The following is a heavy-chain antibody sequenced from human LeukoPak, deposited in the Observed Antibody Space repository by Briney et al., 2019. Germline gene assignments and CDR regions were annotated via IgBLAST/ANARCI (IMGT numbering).Heavy chain of an antibody. Sequence: PSETLSLTCTVSGGSISSYYWTWIRQPPGKGLEWIGYIYYSGSTNYNPSLKSRVTTSVETTKNQFSLKVSSVTAADTAVYYCARDRGYSRSSAYSYGMDVWGQGTTVTVSS. J-gene: IGHJ6*02. CDR1: GGSISSYY. D-gene: IGHD6-6*01. CDR3: ARDRGYSRSSAYSYGMDV. CDR2: IYYSGST. V-gene: IGHV4-59*01.